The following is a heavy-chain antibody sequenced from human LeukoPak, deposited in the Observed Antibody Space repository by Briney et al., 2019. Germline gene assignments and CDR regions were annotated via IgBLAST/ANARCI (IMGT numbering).Heavy chain of an antibody. J-gene: IGHJ4*02. CDR1: GLTFTDFW. Sequence: PGGSLRLSCAASGLTFTDFWMNWVRQAPGRGLEWVANIKPDGGEKYYVDSVKGRFDISRDNAKNEVYLEMNSLRAEDTGVYYCSGRDSSRSPRAYWGQGTLVSVSS. CDR3: SGRDSSRSPRAY. D-gene: IGHD2-2*01. CDR2: IKPDGGEK. V-gene: IGHV3-7*01.